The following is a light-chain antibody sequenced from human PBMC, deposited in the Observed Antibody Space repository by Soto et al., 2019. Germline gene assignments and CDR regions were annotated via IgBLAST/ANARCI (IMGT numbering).Light chain of an antibody. CDR3: QQYGSSRT. Sequence: EIMLTQSPGTLSSSPGERATLSCRASQSVSSSYLAWYQQKPGQAPRLLIYGASSRATGIPDRFSGSGSGTDFTLTISRLEPEDFAVYYCQQYGSSRTFGQGTKVEIK. J-gene: IGKJ1*01. CDR1: QSVSSSY. V-gene: IGKV3-20*01. CDR2: GAS.